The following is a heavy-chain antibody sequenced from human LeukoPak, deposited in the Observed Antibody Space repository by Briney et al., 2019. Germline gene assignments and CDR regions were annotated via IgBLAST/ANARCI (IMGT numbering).Heavy chain of an antibody. V-gene: IGHV1-2*06. D-gene: IGHD6-13*01. CDR1: GYTFTGYY. Sequence: ASVKVSCKASGYTFTGYYMHWVRQAPGQGLEWMGRINPNSGGTNYAQKFQGRVTMTRDTSISTAYMELSRLRSDDTAVYYCARVAADGGDAFDIWGQGTMVTVSS. J-gene: IGHJ3*02. CDR3: ARVAADGGDAFDI. CDR2: INPNSGGT.